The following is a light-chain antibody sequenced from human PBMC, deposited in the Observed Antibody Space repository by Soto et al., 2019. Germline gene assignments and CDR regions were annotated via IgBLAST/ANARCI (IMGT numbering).Light chain of an antibody. CDR1: QSISSY. J-gene: IGKJ1*01. CDR3: QHSYSTPWT. CDR2: AAS. V-gene: IGKV1-39*01. Sequence: DIQMTQSPSSLSASEGDRVTITCRAGQSISSYLSWYQQKPGKAPKLLIYAASSLQSGVPSRFSGSGSGTDFTLTISSLQPEDFAPYYCQHSYSTPWTFGQGTMVAI.